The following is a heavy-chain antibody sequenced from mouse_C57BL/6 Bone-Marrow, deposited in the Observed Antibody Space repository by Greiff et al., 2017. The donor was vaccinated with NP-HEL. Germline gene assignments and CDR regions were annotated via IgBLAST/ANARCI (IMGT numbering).Heavy chain of an antibody. V-gene: IGHV1-72*01. CDR3: AREEGDITPVEYYFDY. J-gene: IGHJ2*01. CDR1: GYTFTSYW. CDR2: IDPNSGGT. D-gene: IGHD1-1*01. Sequence: VQLQQPGAELVKPGASVKLSCKASGYTFTSYWMHWVKQRPGRGLEWIGRIDPNSGGTKYNEKFKSKATLTVDKPSSTAYMQLSSLTSEDSAVYYCAREEGDITPVEYYFDYWGQGTTLTVSS.